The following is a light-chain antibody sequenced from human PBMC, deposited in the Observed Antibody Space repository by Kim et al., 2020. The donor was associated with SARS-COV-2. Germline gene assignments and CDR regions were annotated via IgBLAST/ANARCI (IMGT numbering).Light chain of an antibody. CDR2: AAS. CDR1: QDFNDY. CDR3: QLYKYYQWT. V-gene: IGKV1-16*01. Sequence: SASVGDRVTITCRASQDFNDYLAWFQHKPGKAPTSLIYAASRLQSGVPSRFSGSGSGTQFTLSISSQQPEDFATYYCQLYKYYQWTFGQGTKLEI. J-gene: IGKJ2*02.